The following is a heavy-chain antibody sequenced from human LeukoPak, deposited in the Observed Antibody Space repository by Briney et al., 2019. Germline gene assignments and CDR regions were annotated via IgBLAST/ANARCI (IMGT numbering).Heavy chain of an antibody. CDR3: VLSRMRELMIDY. V-gene: IGHV1-18*01. D-gene: IGHD1-26*01. CDR1: GYTFTSYG. J-gene: IGHJ4*02. Sequence: ASVTVSCKASGYTFTSYGISWVRQAPGQGLEWMGWISAYNGNTNYAQKLQGRVTMTTDTSTSTAYMELRSLRSDDTAVYYCVLSRMRELMIDYWGQGTLVTVSS. CDR2: ISAYNGNT.